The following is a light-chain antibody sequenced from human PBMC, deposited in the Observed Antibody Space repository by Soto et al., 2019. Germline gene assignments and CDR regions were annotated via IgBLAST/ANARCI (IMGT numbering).Light chain of an antibody. Sequence: EIVLTQSPATLSVSPGERATLYCRASQSIDTYLAWYQQKPGQAPGPLIYGASNRATGIPARFSGSGSGTEFTLSISSLQSEDFAVYYCQQYDHWPRGTFGQGTKLEI. V-gene: IGKV3-15*01. J-gene: IGKJ2*01. CDR3: QQYDHWPRGT. CDR2: GAS. CDR1: QSIDTY.